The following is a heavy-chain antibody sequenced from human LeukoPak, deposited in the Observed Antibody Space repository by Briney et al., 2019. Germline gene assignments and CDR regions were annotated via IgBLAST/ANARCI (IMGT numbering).Heavy chain of an antibody. CDR2: IYHSGST. Sequence: ASETLSLTCAVSGGSICSGGYSWSWIRQPPGKGLEWIGYIYHSGSTYYNPSLKSRVTISVDRSKNQFSLKLSSVTAADTAVYYCARGVVVPAAKAYYFDYWGQGTLVTASS. V-gene: IGHV4-30-2*01. CDR3: ARGVVVPAAKAYYFDY. D-gene: IGHD2-2*01. J-gene: IGHJ4*02. CDR1: GGSICSGGYS.